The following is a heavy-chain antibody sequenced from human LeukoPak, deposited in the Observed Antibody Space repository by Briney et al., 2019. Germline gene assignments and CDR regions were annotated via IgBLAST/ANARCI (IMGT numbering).Heavy chain of an antibody. CDR2: IKSKTDGGTT. J-gene: IGHJ6*03. Sequence: GGSLRLSCGASGFTFSSYAMSWVRQAPGTGLEWVGRIKSKTDGGTTDYAAPVKGRFTISRDDSKNTLYLQMNSLKTEDTAVYYCTTVPDIVVVPAAGSYYYMDVWGKGTTVTVSS. D-gene: IGHD2-2*01. CDR3: TTVPDIVVVPAAGSYYYMDV. V-gene: IGHV3-15*01. CDR1: GFTFSSYA.